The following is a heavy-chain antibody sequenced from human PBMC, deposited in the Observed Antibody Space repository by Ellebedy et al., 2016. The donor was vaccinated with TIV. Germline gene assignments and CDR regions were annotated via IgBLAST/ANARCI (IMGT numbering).Heavy chain of an antibody. V-gene: IGHV1-46*01. CDR3: ARNRLVRGGDHYAMDV. CDR2: INPTYGSA. Sequence: AASVKVSCKASEYTFTNYYIHWVRQAPGQGLEWMGIINPTYGSASYSQKFQGRINMTRETSTTTVHMELSRLKSEDTAVYYCARNRLVRGGDHYAMDVWGQGTTVTVSS. D-gene: IGHD3-10*01. CDR1: EYTFTNYY. J-gene: IGHJ6*02.